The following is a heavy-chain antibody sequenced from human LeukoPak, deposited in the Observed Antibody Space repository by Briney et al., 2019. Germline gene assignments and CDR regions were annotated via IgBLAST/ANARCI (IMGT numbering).Heavy chain of an antibody. CDR2: IWNNGATK. J-gene: IGHJ4*02. V-gene: IGHV3-33*03. CDR1: GFTFRNYG. Sequence: GTSLRLSCAASGFTFRNYGMHWVRQAPGKGLEWVAVIWNNGATKGYVDSVKDRFTISRDNSENTLYLQMSNLRPDDTAVYYCATDSGGAPFDYWGQGTLVTVSS. CDR3: ATDSGGAPFDY. D-gene: IGHD6-25*01.